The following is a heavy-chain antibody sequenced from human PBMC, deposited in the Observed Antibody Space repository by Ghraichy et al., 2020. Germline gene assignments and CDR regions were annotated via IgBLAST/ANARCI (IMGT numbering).Heavy chain of an antibody. CDR3: ARVVVGATNWFDP. CDR1: GYSFTGYY. J-gene: IGHJ5*02. Sequence: ASVKVSCKASGYSFTGYYIYWVRQAPGQGLEWMGWINPNSGGTNYAQKFQDRVTMTRDTSISTAYMELSRLRSDDTAIYYCARVVVGATNWFDPWGQGTLVTVSS. CDR2: INPNSGGT. V-gene: IGHV1-2*02. D-gene: IGHD1-26*01.